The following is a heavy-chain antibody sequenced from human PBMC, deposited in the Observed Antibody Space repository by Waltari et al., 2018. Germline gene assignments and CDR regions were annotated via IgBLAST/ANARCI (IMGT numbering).Heavy chain of an antibody. J-gene: IGHJ3*02. CDR1: GGSISSYY. D-gene: IGHD3-22*01. CDR3: ARAYDSSGYWDAFDI. V-gene: IGHV4-4*07. Sequence: QVQLQESGPGLVKPSETLSLTCTVSGGSISSYYWSWIRQPAGKGLEWIGRIYTSGSTNCNPSLKSLVTMSVDTSTNQFSLKLSSVTAADTAVYYCARAYDSSGYWDAFDIWGQGTMVTVSS. CDR2: IYTSGST.